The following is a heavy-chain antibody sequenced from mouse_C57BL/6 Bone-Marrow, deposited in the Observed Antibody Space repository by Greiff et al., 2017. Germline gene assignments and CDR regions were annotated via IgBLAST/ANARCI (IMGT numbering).Heavy chain of an antibody. CDR1: GYTFTDYY. Sequence: EVQLQQSGPELVKPGASVKISCKASGYTFTDYYMNWVKQSHGKSLEWIGDINPNNGGTSYNQKFKGKATLTVDKSSSTAYMELRSLTSEDSAVYYCARLPPHYDAMDDWGQGTSVTVSS. V-gene: IGHV1-26*01. CDR3: ARLPPHYDAMDD. J-gene: IGHJ4*01. CDR2: INPNNGGT. D-gene: IGHD5-5*01.